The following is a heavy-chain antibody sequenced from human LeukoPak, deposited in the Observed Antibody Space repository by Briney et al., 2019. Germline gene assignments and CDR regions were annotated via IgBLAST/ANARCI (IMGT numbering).Heavy chain of an antibody. CDR1: GGSISSYY. CDR3: ARALRDGWDAFDI. CDR2: IYYSGST. V-gene: IGHV4-59*01. Sequence: SETLSLTCTVSGGSISSYYWSWIRQPPGKGLEWIGYIYYSGSTNYNPSLKSRVTISVDTSKNQFSLKLSSVTAADTAVYYCARALRDGWDAFDIWGQGTMVTVSS. D-gene: IGHD5-24*01. J-gene: IGHJ3*02.